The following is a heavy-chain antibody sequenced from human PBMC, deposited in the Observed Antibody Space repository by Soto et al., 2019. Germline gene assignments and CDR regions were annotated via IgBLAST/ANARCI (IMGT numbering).Heavy chain of an antibody. Sequence: SETLSLTCSVSGGSIRSGGYYWSLIRQHPGKGLEWIGYIYYSGSTYYNPSLKSRVTISVDTSKNQFSLKLNSVNAADTAVYYCAREVKSVRGYGGYDGGPVDDWGQGTLVTVSS. CDR2: IYYSGST. D-gene: IGHD5-12*01. CDR1: GGSIRSGGYY. V-gene: IGHV4-31*03. J-gene: IGHJ4*02. CDR3: AREVKSVRGYGGYDGGPVDD.